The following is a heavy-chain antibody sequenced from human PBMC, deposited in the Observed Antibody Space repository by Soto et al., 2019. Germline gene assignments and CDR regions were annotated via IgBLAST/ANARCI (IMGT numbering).Heavy chain of an antibody. J-gene: IGHJ4*02. CDR2: ISSISSRI. Sequence: EVQLVESGGGLIQPGGSLRLSCAASGFSFNTYAMNWVRQAPGKGLEWISYISSISSRIYYADSVKGRFTLSRDNAKNSLYLQMNSLRAEDTAVYYCASDPGIAAAGMDYWGQGTLVTVSS. CDR1: GFSFNTYA. D-gene: IGHD6-25*01. CDR3: ASDPGIAAAGMDY. V-gene: IGHV3-48*04.